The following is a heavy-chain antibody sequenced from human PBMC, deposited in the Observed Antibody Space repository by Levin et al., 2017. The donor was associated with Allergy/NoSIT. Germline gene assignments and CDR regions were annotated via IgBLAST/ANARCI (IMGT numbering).Heavy chain of an antibody. Sequence: GESLKISCAASGFTVSSNYMSWVRQAPGKGLEWVSVIYSGGSTYYADSVKGRFTISRDNSKNTLYLQMNSLRAEDTAVYYCARGGSYEAIDYWGQGTLVTVSS. V-gene: IGHV3-66*01. CDR1: GFTVSSNY. CDR2: IYSGGST. CDR3: ARGGSYEAIDY. J-gene: IGHJ4*02. D-gene: IGHD1-26*01.